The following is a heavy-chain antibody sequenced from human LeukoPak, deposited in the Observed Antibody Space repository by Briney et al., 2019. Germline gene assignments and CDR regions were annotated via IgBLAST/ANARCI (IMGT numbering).Heavy chain of an antibody. J-gene: IGHJ6*02. CDR2: ISYDGSNK. CDR3: ARDKGRGRATPGDYYGMDV. CDR1: GFTFSSYA. Sequence: GGSLRLSCAASGFTFSSYALHWVRQAPGKGLEWVALISYDGSNKHYADSVKGRFTTSRDNSKNTLYLEMNSLRAEDTAVYYCARDKGRGRATPGDYYGMDVWGQGTTVTVSS. V-gene: IGHV3-30-3*01. D-gene: IGHD1-26*01.